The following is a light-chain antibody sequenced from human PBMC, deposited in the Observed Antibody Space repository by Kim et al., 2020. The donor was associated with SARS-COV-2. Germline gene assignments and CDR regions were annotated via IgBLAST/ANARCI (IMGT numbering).Light chain of an antibody. CDR1: KLGDKY. J-gene: IGLJ2*01. CDR2: QDS. V-gene: IGLV3-1*01. CDR3: QAWDSSTVV. Sequence: SVSPGQTASITCSGDKLGDKYASWYQQKPGQSPVLVLYQDSKRPSGIPGRFSGSNSGNTATLTISGTQAMDEADYYCQAWDSSTVVFGGGTQLTVL.